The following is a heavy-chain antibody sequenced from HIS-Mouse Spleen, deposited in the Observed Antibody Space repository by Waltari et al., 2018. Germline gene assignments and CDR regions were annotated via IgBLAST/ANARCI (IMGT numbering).Heavy chain of an antibody. Sequence: QLQLQESGPGLVKPSETLSLTCTVSGGSISSSSYYWGWIRQPPGKGLEWIGSIYYSGRTYYNQSLRSRVTKSVDTSRNQFSRKLSSVTAADTAVYYCAREIPYSSSWYDWYFDLWGRGTLVTVSS. CDR3: AREIPYSSSWYDWYFDL. CDR2: IYYSGRT. CDR1: GGSISSSSYY. D-gene: IGHD6-13*01. J-gene: IGHJ2*01. V-gene: IGHV4-39*07.